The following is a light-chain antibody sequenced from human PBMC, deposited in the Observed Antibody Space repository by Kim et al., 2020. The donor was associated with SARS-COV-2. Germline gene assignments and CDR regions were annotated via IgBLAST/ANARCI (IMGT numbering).Light chain of an antibody. CDR3: QQYNTWPLPYT. CDR1: QSVTIN. Sequence: EIVMTQSPATLSVSPGERATLSCRASQSVTINLAWYQQKPGQAPRLLIYAASTRATGTPARFSGSGSGTEFTLTISSLQSEDFAVYFCQQYNTWPLPYTFGQGAKLEI. V-gene: IGKV3-15*01. J-gene: IGKJ2*01. CDR2: AAS.